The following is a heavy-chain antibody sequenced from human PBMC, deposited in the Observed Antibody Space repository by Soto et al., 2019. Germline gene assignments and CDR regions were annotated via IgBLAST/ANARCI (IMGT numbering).Heavy chain of an antibody. CDR3: ARGSEYDFWSGYWTEGVYYYYYMDV. J-gene: IGHJ6*03. D-gene: IGHD3-3*01. CDR2: IYYSGST. V-gene: IGHV4-59*01. Sequence: SETLSLTCTVSGGSISSYYWSWIRQPPGKGLEWIGYIYYSGSTNYNPSLKSRVTISVDTAKNQFSLKLSSVTAADRAEYYCARGSEYDFWSGYWTEGVYYYYYMDVWGKGTTVTVSS. CDR1: GGSISSYY.